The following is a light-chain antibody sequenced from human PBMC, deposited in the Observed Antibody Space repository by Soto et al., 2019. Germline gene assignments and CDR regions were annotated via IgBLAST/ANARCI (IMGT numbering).Light chain of an antibody. V-gene: IGKV1-5*03. Sequence: DIQMTQSPSTLSASVGDRVTITCRASQRISNWLAWYQQKPGKAPKVLIYKSSTLESRVPSRFSGSGSGTEFTLTISSLQPEDVASYYCQHYNIYSWTFGQGTKVEIK. CDR1: QRISNW. J-gene: IGKJ1*01. CDR3: QHYNIYSWT. CDR2: KSS.